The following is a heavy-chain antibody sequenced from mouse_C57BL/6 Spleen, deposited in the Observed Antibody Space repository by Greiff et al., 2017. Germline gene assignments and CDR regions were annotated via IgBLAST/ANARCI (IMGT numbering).Heavy chain of an antibody. CDR2: ISDGGSYT. CDR3: ARDSPDLLRGAMDD. V-gene: IGHV5-4*01. J-gene: IGHJ4*01. D-gene: IGHD2-1*01. CDR1: GFTFSSYA. Sequence: EVKLQESGGGLVKPGGSLKLSCAASGFTFSSYAMSWVRQTPEKRLEWVATISDGGSYTYYPDNVKGRFTISRDNAKNNLYLQMSHLKSEDTAMYYCARDSPDLLRGAMDDWGQGTSVTVAS.